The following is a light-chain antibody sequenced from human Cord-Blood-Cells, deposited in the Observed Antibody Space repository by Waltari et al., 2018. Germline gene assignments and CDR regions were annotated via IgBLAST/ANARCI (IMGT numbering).Light chain of an antibody. Sequence: QSALTQPRSVSGSPGQSVNISCTGTSSDVGGYNYVSWYQQHPGKAPKLMIYDFSRRPSGVPHRFSGSKSDNTASLTISGLQAEDEADYYCCSYAVSWVLGGGTKLTVL. CDR2: DFS. CDR3: CSYAVSWV. J-gene: IGLJ3*02. V-gene: IGLV2-11*02. CDR1: SSDVGGYNY.